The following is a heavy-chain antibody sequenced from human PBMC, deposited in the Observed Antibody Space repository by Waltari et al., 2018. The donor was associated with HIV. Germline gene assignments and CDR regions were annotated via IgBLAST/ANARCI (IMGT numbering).Heavy chain of an antibody. J-gene: IGHJ4*02. CDR1: GFTFSDYG. CDR2: IWNDGSKK. V-gene: IGHV3-33*01. D-gene: IGHD5-12*01. Sequence: QVKLVESGGGVVQPGRSLRLSCTASGFTFSDYGMHWVRQAPGKGLEWAAIIWNDGSKKYYAESVKGRFTISRDNFKNTLSLQMDSLRVEDTAIYYCVRGTYSGYDNYFDYWGQGTLVTVSS. CDR3: VRGTYSGYDNYFDY.